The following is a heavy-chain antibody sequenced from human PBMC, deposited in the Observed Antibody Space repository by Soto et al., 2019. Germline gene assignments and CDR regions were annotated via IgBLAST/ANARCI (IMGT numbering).Heavy chain of an antibody. CDR1: GGTFSSYA. D-gene: IGHD2-2*01. J-gene: IGHJ4*02. Sequence: ASVKVSCKASGGTFSSYAISWVRQAPGQGLEWMGGIIPIFGTANYAQKFQGRVTITADESTSTAYMELSSLRSEDTAVYYCARSRLRARKSAKPAVVMAPDYWGQGTLVTVSS. CDR3: ARSRLRARKSAKPAVVMAPDY. V-gene: IGHV1-69*13. CDR2: IIPIFGTA.